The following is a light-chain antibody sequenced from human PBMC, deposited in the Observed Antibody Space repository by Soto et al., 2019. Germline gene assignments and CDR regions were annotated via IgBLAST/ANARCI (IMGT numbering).Light chain of an antibody. Sequence: QAVVTQPPSVSGAPGQRVTISCTGSSSNIGAGYDVHWYQQLPGTAPRLLIYTNTNRPSGVPDRFSGSKSGTSASLAITGLQAEDEADYYCISYTGSSTSYVFGSGTKLTVL. J-gene: IGLJ1*01. CDR3: ISYTGSSTSYV. CDR2: TNT. CDR1: SSNIGAGYD. V-gene: IGLV1-40*01.